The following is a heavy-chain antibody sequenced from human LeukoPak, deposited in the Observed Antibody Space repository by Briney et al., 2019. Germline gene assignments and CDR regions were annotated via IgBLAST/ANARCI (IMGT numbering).Heavy chain of an antibody. CDR3: ARVSYYDSSGYLFDY. Sequence: SETLSLTCTVAGGSISGYFWAWIRQPPGKGLEWIGYVYYRGSTNYNPSLRSRVIISVDTSKKQFSLRLSSVTAADTAVYYCARVSYYDSSGYLFDYWSQGTLVTVSS. V-gene: IGHV4-59*01. D-gene: IGHD3-22*01. J-gene: IGHJ4*02. CDR1: GGSISGYF. CDR2: VYYRGST.